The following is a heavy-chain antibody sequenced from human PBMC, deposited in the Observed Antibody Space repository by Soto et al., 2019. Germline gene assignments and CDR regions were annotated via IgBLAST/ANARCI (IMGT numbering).Heavy chain of an antibody. CDR2: ISGSGGST. CDR3: AKPQDMVREALVGIYDY. D-gene: IGHD3-10*01. J-gene: IGHJ4*02. Sequence: GGSLRLSCAASGFTFSSYAMSWVRQAPGKGLEWVSAISGSGGSTYYADSVKGRFTISRDNSKNTLYLQMNSLRAEDTAVYYCAKPQDMVREALVGIYDYWGQGTLVTVSS. V-gene: IGHV3-23*01. CDR1: GFTFSSYA.